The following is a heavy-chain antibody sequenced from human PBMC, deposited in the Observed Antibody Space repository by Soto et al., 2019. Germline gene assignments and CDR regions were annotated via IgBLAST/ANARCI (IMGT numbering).Heavy chain of an antibody. D-gene: IGHD2-2*01. J-gene: IGHJ6*02. Sequence: GGSLRLSCAVSGFTLSSYRMNWVSQAPGKGMEWVSSTSRSSSYIYHAASVKGRFTISRDNAKNSLYLQMNSLLAEDTAVYYCARDEYNCSSTSCINRVMDVWGQGTTVTVSS. CDR2: TSRSSSYI. CDR1: GFTLSSYR. V-gene: IGHV3-21*01. CDR3: ARDEYNCSSTSCINRVMDV.